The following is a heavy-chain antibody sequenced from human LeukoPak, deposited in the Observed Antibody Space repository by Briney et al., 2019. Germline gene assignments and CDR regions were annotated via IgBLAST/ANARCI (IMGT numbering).Heavy chain of an antibody. CDR2: IYYSGST. J-gene: IGHJ5*02. D-gene: IGHD3-10*01. CDR1: GGSISSYY. CDR3: ASSSYYGSGSYYH. Sequence: SETLSLTCTVSGGSISSYYWSWIRQPPGKGLEWIGYIYYSGSTNYNPSLKSRVTISVDTSKNQFSLKLSSVTAADTAVYYCASSSYYGSGSYYHWGQGTLVTVSS. V-gene: IGHV4-59*01.